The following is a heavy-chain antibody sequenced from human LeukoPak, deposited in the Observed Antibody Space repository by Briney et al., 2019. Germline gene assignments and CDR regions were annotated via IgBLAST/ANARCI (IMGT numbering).Heavy chain of an antibody. CDR2: IIPIFGTA. CDR1: GGTFSSYA. CDR3: ARERTVAATLYYFDY. V-gene: IGHV1-69*13. Sequence: SVTVSCKASGGTFSSYAISWVRQAPGQGLEWMGGIIPIFGTANYAQKFQGRDTITAGESTSTAYMELSSLRSEDTAVYYCARERTVAATLYYFDYWGQGTLVTVSS. J-gene: IGHJ4*02. D-gene: IGHD2-15*01.